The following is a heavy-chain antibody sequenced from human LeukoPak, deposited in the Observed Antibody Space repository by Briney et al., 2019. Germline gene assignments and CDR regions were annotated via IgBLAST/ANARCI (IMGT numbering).Heavy chain of an antibody. Sequence: GGSLRLSCAASGFTFSSYEMNWVRQAPGKGLEWVSYISSSGSTIYYADSVKGRFTISRDNAKNSLYLQMNSLRAEDTAVYYCARQDIVVVPADLGDAFDIWGQGTMVTASS. CDR2: ISSSGSTI. V-gene: IGHV3-48*03. D-gene: IGHD2-2*01. J-gene: IGHJ3*02. CDR1: GFTFSSYE. CDR3: ARQDIVVVPADLGDAFDI.